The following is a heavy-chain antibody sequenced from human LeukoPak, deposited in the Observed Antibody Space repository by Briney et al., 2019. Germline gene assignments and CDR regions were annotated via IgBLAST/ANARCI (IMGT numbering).Heavy chain of an antibody. V-gene: IGHV4-4*09. Sequence: SETLSLTCTVSGGSISSYYWSWIRQPPGKGLEWIGYIYTSGSTNYNPSLKSRVTISVDTSKNQFSLKLSSVTAADTAVYYCARHSRDGSADAFDIWSQGTMVTVSS. J-gene: IGHJ3*02. CDR3: ARHSRDGSADAFDI. CDR1: GGSISSYY. D-gene: IGHD5-24*01. CDR2: IYTSGST.